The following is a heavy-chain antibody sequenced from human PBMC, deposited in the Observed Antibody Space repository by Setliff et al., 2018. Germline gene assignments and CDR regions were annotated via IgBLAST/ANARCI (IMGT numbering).Heavy chain of an antibody. Sequence: ASVKVPCKASGYTFRNYAFAWVRQAPGQGLEWVGWIGVYNGDTNYAQKFQGRVTLTTDTSASTAYMELRSLTSDDSAFYYCARAPSVELVTIRTNSWFTYWGQGTLVTVSS. D-gene: IGHD5-18*01. V-gene: IGHV1-18*01. J-gene: IGHJ4*02. CDR1: GYTFRNYA. CDR3: ARAPSVELVTIRTNSWFTY. CDR2: IGVYNGDT.